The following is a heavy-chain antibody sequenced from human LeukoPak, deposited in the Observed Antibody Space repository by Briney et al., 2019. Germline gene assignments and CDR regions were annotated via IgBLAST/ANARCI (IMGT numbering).Heavy chain of an antibody. CDR3: ARAFLVGYSPEEYFFDY. J-gene: IGHJ4*02. Sequence: SETLSLTCTVSGGSISSYYWSWIRQPPGKGLECIGEIHHSGTTNYNPSPKSRVTISVDKSKNEFSLKLNSVTAADTAVYYCARAFLVGYSPEEYFFDYWGQGTLVTVSS. CDR2: IHHSGTT. D-gene: IGHD2-15*01. V-gene: IGHV4-59*12. CDR1: GGSISSYY.